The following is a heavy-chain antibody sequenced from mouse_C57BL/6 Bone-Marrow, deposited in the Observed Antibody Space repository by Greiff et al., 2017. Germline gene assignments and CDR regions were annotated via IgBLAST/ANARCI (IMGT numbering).Heavy chain of an antibody. CDR3: GRDYGNLYYAMDY. Sequence: VQLQQSGPELVKPGASVKISCKASGYTFTDYYMNWVEQSHGKSLEWIGDINPNNGGTSYNQKFKGKATLTVDTSSSTAYMELSSLTSEDSAVYYCGRDYGNLYYAMDYWGQGTSVTVSS. D-gene: IGHD2-1*01. V-gene: IGHV1-26*01. CDR2: INPNNGGT. CDR1: GYTFTDYY. J-gene: IGHJ4*01.